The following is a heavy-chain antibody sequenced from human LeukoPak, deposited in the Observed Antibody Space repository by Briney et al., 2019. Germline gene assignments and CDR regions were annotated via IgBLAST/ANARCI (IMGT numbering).Heavy chain of an antibody. CDR1: GGSFSGYY. Sequence: SETLSLTCAVYGGSFSGYYWSWIRQPPGKGLEWIGEINHSGSTNYNPSLKSRVTISVDTSRNQFSLKLSSVTAADTAVYYCARGPARFDPWGQGTLVTVSS. V-gene: IGHV4-34*01. J-gene: IGHJ5*02. CDR2: INHSGST. CDR3: ARGPARFDP.